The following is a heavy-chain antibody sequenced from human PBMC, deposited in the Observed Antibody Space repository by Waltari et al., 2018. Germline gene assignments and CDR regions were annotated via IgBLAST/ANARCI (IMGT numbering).Heavy chain of an antibody. CDR1: GFVFSDYS. D-gene: IGHD6-13*01. J-gene: IGHJ1*01. CDR2: SSSSTTVN. Sequence: EVQLVESGGGMKQPGESLRLSCAASGFVFSDYSMNWVRQAPGKGLEWIAYSSSSTTVNYYADSLKGRFTVSRDNAKNLLFLQTDSLRAEDTAVYYCAREGGFTSWYALQYWGQGSLVTVSS. V-gene: IGHV3-48*01. CDR3: AREGGFTSWYALQY.